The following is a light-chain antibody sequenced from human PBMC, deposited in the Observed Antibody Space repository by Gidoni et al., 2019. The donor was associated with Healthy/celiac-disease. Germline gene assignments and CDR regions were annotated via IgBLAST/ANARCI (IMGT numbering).Light chain of an antibody. V-gene: IGKV3-15*01. CDR2: GAS. CDR1: QSVSSN. CDR3: QQYNNWPPMYT. J-gene: IGKJ2*01. Sequence: EIVMTQSPATLSVSPGERATLSCRASQSVSSNLAWYQQKPGQAPRLLIYGASTRATGIPARFSGSWSGTEFTLTISNLQSEDFAVYYCQQYNNWPPMYTFGQGTKLEIK.